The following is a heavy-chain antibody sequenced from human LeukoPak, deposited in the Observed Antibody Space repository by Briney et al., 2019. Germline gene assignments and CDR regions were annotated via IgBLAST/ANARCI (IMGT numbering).Heavy chain of an antibody. CDR3: ATDGMVRGPDAWFDS. D-gene: IGHD3-10*01. CDR1: GGSVTSGRYY. V-gene: IGHV4-61*02. J-gene: IGHJ5*01. CDR2: IYTRGST. Sequence: SETLSLTCTVSGGSVTSGRYYWSWIRQPASKGLEWIVRIYTRGSTNYNPSLKSRVTISVDTSKNQFSLDLTSVTAADTAVYYCATDGMVRGPDAWFDSWGQGTLVTVSS.